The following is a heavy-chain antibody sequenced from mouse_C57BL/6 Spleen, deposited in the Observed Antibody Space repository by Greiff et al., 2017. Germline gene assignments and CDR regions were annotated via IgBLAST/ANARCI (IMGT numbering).Heavy chain of an antibody. Sequence: VQLQQSGAELVRPGASVKLSCTASGFNIKDDYMHWVKQRPDQGLEWIGWIDPENGDTEYASKFQGKATITADTSSNTAYLQLSSLTSEDTAVYYCTTWGFAYWGQGTLVTVSA. CDR3: TTWGFAY. CDR1: GFNIKDDY. CDR2: IDPENGDT. V-gene: IGHV14-4*01. J-gene: IGHJ3*01.